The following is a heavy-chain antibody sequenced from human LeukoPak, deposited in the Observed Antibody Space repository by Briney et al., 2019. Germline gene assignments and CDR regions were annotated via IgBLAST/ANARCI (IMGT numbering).Heavy chain of an antibody. J-gene: IGHJ3*02. V-gene: IGHV3-30*02. Sequence: GGSLRLSCAASGFTFSNYGMHWVRQAPGKGLEWVAFINYVGDYTYHAESVKGRFTISRDNSRNTLYLQMNSLRAEDTAVYYCARDMTGSDAFDIWGQGTMVTVSS. CDR3: ARDMTGSDAFDI. D-gene: IGHD1-20*01. CDR2: INYVGDYT. CDR1: GFTFSNYG.